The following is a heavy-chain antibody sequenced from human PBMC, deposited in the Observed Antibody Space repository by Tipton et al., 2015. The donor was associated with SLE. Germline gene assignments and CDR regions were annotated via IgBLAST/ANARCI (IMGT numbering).Heavy chain of an antibody. CDR2: INHSGST. Sequence: TLSLTCAVYGGSFRGYYWSWIRQSPGKGLEWIGEINHSGSTNYNPSLKSRVTISVDTSKNQFSLKLSSVTAADTAVYYCARALTVTPYYFDYWGQGTLVTVSS. CDR1: GGSFRGYY. J-gene: IGHJ4*02. CDR3: ARALTVTPYYFDY. V-gene: IGHV4-34*01. D-gene: IGHD4-17*01.